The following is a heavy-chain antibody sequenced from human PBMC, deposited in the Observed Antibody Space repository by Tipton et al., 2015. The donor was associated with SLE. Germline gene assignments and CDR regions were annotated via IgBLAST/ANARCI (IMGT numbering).Heavy chain of an antibody. Sequence: TLSLTCTVSGGSISSYYWSWIRQPPGKGLEWIGYIYTSGSTNYNPSLKSRVTISVDTSKNQFSLKLSSVTAADTAVYYCARQKGYLSNWYFDLWGRGTLVTVSS. J-gene: IGHJ2*01. V-gene: IGHV4-4*09. D-gene: IGHD6-13*01. CDR1: GGSISSYY. CDR2: IYTSGST. CDR3: ARQKGYLSNWYFDL.